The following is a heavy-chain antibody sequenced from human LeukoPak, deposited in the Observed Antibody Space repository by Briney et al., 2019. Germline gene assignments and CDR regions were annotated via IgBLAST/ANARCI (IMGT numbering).Heavy chain of an antibody. CDR3: ARSGYCSSTSCTDDYYYGMDV. CDR1: GFTFSSYS. J-gene: IGHJ6*02. V-gene: IGHV3-48*01. Sequence: GGSLRLSCAASGFTFSSYSMNWVRQAPGKGLEWVSYISSSSSTIYYADSVKGRFTVSRDNAKNSLYLQMNSLRAEDTAVYYCARSGYCSSTSCTDDYYYGMDVWGQGTTVTVSS. CDR2: ISSSSSTI. D-gene: IGHD2-2*01.